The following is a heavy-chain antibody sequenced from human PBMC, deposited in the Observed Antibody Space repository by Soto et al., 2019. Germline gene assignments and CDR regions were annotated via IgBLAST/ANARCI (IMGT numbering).Heavy chain of an antibody. Sequence: GSLRLSCAASGFTFSTYWMSWVRQPPGKGLEWVANIKQDGSEEYYVDSVKGRFTISRDNAKNSLFLQISSLRAEDAGIYYCARVEIQVYQTSHFYGMDVWGQGTTVTVSS. CDR2: IKQDGSEE. V-gene: IGHV3-7*05. J-gene: IGHJ6*02. D-gene: IGHD1-7*01. CDR3: ARVEIQVYQTSHFYGMDV. CDR1: GFTFSTYW.